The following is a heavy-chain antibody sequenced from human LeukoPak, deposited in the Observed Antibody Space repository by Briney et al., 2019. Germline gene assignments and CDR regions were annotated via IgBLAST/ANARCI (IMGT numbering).Heavy chain of an antibody. CDR1: GGSVSSGSYY. CDR2: IYYSGST. V-gene: IGHV4-61*01. CDR3: AKAVAADGTRSFIDY. J-gene: IGHJ4*02. Sequence: PAETLSLTCTVSGGSVSSGSYYWSWMARPPGQGLEWIGYIYYSGSTNYNPALRRRVTISVDTSNNQFSLKLSSVTAADTAVNYRAKAVAADGTRSFIDYWGQGPLVTVSS. D-gene: IGHD6-13*01.